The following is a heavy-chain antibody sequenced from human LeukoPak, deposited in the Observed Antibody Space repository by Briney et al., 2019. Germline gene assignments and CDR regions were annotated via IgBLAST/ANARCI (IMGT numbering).Heavy chain of an antibody. CDR2: IHPSGGST. CDR1: GYTFTSNY. CDR3: ARDCSSTRCQGPVFDN. Sequence: ASVKVSCKASGYTFTSNYMHWVRQAPGQGLEWMGIIHPSGGSTNYAQKFQGRVAMTRDTSTSTVYMELSSLRSEDTAIYYCARDCSSTRCQGPVFDNWGQGTLVTVSS. D-gene: IGHD2-2*01. J-gene: IGHJ4*02. V-gene: IGHV1-46*01.